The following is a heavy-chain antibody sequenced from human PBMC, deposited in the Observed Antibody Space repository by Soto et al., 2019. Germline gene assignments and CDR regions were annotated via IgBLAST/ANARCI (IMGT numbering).Heavy chain of an antibody. V-gene: IGHV1-2*02. Sequence: QVQLVQSGAEVKKPGASVKVSCKAPRYIFTGYFMHWVRQAPGQGLEWMGWINPNNGATDYGLSFQGRVTMTSDTSISTAYMELSSLRSVDTAVYYCASLDPGGRFDPWGQRTLVTVSS. J-gene: IGHJ5*02. D-gene: IGHD2-8*02. CDR1: RYIFTGYF. CDR2: INPNNGAT. CDR3: ASLDPGGRFDP.